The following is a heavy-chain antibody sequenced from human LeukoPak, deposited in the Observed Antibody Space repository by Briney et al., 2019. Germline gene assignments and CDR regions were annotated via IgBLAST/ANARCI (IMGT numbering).Heavy chain of an antibody. Sequence: GGSLRLSCAASGFIFSSYWMSWVRQAPGKGLEWVANIIQDGSDKYYVDSVKGRFTISRDNAKNSLYLQMNSLRAEDTAVYYCARGLRWQDYWGQGTLVIVSS. CDR1: GFIFSSYW. J-gene: IGHJ4*02. CDR3: ARGLRWQDY. CDR2: IIQDGSDK. V-gene: IGHV3-7*04. D-gene: IGHD4-23*01.